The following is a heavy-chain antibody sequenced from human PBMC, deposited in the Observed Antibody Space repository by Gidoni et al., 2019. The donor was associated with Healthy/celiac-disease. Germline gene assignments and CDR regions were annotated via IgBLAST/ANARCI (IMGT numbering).Heavy chain of an antibody. Sequence: EVQLVESGGGLVQPGGSLRLSCAASGFTFSDHYMDWVRQAPGKGLEWVGRTRNKANSYTTEYAASVKGRFTISRDDSKNSLYLQMNSLKTEDTAVYYCASGRDAPFAFDIWGQGTMVTVSS. CDR1: GFTFSDHY. J-gene: IGHJ3*02. CDR3: ASGRDAPFAFDI. CDR2: TRNKANSYTT. V-gene: IGHV3-72*01.